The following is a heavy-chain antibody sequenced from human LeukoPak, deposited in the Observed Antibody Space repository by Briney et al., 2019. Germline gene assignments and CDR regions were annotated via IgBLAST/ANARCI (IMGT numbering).Heavy chain of an antibody. CDR2: LNPYSGGT. D-gene: IGHD6-19*01. CDR1: GFTFKDYY. CDR3: ARALTRYSTAWYGY. J-gene: IGHJ4*02. V-gene: IGHV1-2*02. Sequence: ASVKVSCKTSGFTFKDYYIHWVRQAPGQGLEWMGWLNPYSGGTNYAQKFQGRVTLTRDTSITTAYMDLSSLTSDDTALYYCARALTRYSTAWYGYWGQGTLVTVSS.